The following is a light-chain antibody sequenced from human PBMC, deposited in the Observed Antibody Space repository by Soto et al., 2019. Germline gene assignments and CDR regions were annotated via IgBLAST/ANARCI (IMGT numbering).Light chain of an antibody. CDR3: QSYDSSLSGYV. CDR1: SSNIGAGYD. J-gene: IGLJ1*01. Sequence: SVHKLPPSLSGAPGQRGPVSCTGSSSNIGAGYDVHWYQQLPGTAPKLLIYGNSNRPSGVPDRFSGSKSGTSASLAITGLQAEDEADYYCQSYDSSLSGYVFGTGTKVTV. V-gene: IGLV1-40*01. CDR2: GNS.